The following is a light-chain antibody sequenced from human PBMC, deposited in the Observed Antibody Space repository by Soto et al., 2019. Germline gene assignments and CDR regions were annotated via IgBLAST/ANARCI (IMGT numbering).Light chain of an antibody. CDR3: QQLRAYPHT. CDR1: QTINDY. CDR2: PAS. J-gene: IGKJ5*01. V-gene: IGKV1-9*01. Sequence: DIQLTQSPSFLSASVGARAPVTCRASQTINDYLAWFQKKEGKAPELLIYPASTLQGGVPSRFSGHGSGIEFTLTISSLQPEDFATYYCQQLRAYPHTFGQGTRLEIK.